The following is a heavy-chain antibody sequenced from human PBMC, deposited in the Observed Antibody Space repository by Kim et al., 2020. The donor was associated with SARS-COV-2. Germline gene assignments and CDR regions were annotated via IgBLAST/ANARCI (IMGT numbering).Heavy chain of an antibody. Sequence: GESLKISCKGSGYSFTSYWIGWVRQMPGKGLEWMGIIYPGDSDTRYSPSFQGQVTISADKSISTAYLQWSSLKASDTAMYYCARIPELRWTKYYYYGMDVWGQGTTVTVSS. V-gene: IGHV5-51*01. D-gene: IGHD1-26*01. CDR2: IYPGDSDT. CDR1: GYSFTSYW. CDR3: ARIPELRWTKYYYYGMDV. J-gene: IGHJ6*02.